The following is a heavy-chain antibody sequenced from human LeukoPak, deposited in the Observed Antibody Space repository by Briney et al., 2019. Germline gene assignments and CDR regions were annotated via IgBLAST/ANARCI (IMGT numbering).Heavy chain of an antibody. J-gene: IGHJ3*01. CDR3: ARDLREWEPNSFDV. CDR1: GFTFSDSG. V-gene: IGHV3-49*04. CDR2: IRSERYGGTT. Sequence: GGSLRLPCTVSGFTFSDSGLSWVRQAPGKGLEWVGFIRSERYGGTTEYAASVKGRRTILRDDSKTIAYLHLNTLKAEDTAVYYCARDLREWEPNSFDVWGQGTLVNVSP. D-gene: IGHD1-26*01.